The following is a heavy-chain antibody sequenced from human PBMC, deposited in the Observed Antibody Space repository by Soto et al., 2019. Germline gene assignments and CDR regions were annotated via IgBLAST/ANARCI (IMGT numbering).Heavy chain of an antibody. J-gene: IGHJ6*02. V-gene: IGHV1-2*04. D-gene: IGHD3-10*01. Sequence: QVQLVQSGAEVKKPGASVKVSCKASGYTFTGYYMHWVRLAPGQGLEWMGWINPNSGGTNYAQKFQGWVTMTRDTSISTAYMELSRLRSDDTAVYYCAITMVRGVTYGMDVWGQGTTVTVSS. CDR3: AITMVRGVTYGMDV. CDR1: GYTFTGYY. CDR2: INPNSGGT.